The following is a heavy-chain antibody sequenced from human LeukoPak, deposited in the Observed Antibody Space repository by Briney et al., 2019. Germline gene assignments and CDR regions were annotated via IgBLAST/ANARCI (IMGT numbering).Heavy chain of an antibody. CDR3: ASVPYDSSGYYPN. Sequence: PGGSLRPSCAASGFTFSDYYMRCIRQAPGKGLEWVSYISSSSSYTNYADSVKGRFTISRDNAKNSLYLQMNSLRAEDTAVYYCASVPYDSSGYYPNWGQGTLVTVSS. J-gene: IGHJ4*02. CDR1: GFTFSDYY. V-gene: IGHV3-11*03. D-gene: IGHD3-22*01. CDR2: ISSSSSYT.